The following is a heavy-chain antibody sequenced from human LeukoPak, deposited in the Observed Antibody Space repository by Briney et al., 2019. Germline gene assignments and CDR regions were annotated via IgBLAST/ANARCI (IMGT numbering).Heavy chain of an antibody. D-gene: IGHD3-22*01. CDR2: IIPIFGTA. CDR1: GGTSSSYA. Sequence: SVKVSCKASGGTSSSYAISWVRQAPGQGLEWMGGIIPIFGTANYAQKFQGRVTITADESTSTAYMELSSLRSEDTAVYYCARGYDSSGYYFPFDYWGQGTLVTVSS. J-gene: IGHJ4*02. V-gene: IGHV1-69*01. CDR3: ARGYDSSGYYFPFDY.